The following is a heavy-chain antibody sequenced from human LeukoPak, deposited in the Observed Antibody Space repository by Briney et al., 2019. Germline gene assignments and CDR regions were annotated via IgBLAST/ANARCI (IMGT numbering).Heavy chain of an antibody. CDR1: GDSISSNY. CDR3: ARVGCSGGSCYFDY. J-gene: IGHJ4*02. V-gene: IGHV4-59*01. D-gene: IGHD2-15*01. CDR2: IYYTGST. Sequence: SETLSLTCSVFGDSISSNYWSWIRQSPGKGLEWIGYIYYTGSTNYNPSLKSRVTISVDTSKNQFSLKLSSVTAADTAVYYCARVGCSGGSCYFDYWGQGTLVTVSS.